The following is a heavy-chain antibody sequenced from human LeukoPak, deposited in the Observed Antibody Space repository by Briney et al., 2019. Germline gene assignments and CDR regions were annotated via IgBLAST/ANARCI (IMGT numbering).Heavy chain of an antibody. CDR2: IFPIFGTA. D-gene: IGHD6-13*01. J-gene: IGHJ1*01. CDR3: ASIAAAGTYFQH. Sequence: SVKVSCKASGGTFSSYAVSWGRQAPGQGLEWMGGIFPIFGTANYAQKFQARFTITADESTSTAYMELSSLRSEDTAVYYCASIAAAGTYFQHWGQGTLVTVSS. V-gene: IGHV1-69*01. CDR1: GGTFSSYA.